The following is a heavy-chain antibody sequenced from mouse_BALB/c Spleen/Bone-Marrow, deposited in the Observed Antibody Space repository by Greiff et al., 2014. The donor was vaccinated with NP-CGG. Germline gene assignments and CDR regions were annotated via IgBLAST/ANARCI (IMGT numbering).Heavy chain of an antibody. CDR1: GSSLTGYG. Sequence: VMLVESGPGLVAPSQSLSITCTVSGSSLTGYGVSWVRQSPGKGLEWLGMIWGDGSTDYNSALKSRRSISKDIAKSQVFLKMNSLQTDATARYYCARDSFLITRALDYWGQGTSVTVSS. CDR3: ARDSFLITRALDY. V-gene: IGHV2-6-7*01. CDR2: IWGDGST. D-gene: IGHD2-4*01. J-gene: IGHJ4*01.